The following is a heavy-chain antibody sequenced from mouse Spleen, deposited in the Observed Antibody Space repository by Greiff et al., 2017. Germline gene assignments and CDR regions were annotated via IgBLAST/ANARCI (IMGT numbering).Heavy chain of an antibody. Sequence: EVQGVESGGGLVQSGRSLRLSCATSGFTFSDFYMEWVRQAPGKGLEWIAASRNKANDYTTEYSASVKGRFIVSRDTSQSILYLQMNALRAEDTAIYYCARDAFYYWYFDVWGTGTTVTVSS. CDR2: SRNKANDYTT. J-gene: IGHJ1*03. V-gene: IGHV7-1*01. CDR1: GFTFSDFY. D-gene: IGHD1-1*01. CDR3: ARDAFYYWYFDV.